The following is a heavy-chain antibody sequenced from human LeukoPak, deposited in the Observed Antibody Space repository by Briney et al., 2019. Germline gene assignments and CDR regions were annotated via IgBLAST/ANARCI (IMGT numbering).Heavy chain of an antibody. CDR1: GFTFSDYY. J-gene: IGHJ4*02. CDR2: ISSSSSST. V-gene: IGHV3-11*06. Sequence: TGGSLRLSCAASGFTFSDYYMSWIRQAPGKGLEWVSYISSSSSSTDYADSVKGRFTISRDNAKNSLYLQMNSLRAEDTAVYYCASSTFLAVAGLPEYWGQGILVTVSS. D-gene: IGHD6-19*01. CDR3: ASSTFLAVAGLPEY.